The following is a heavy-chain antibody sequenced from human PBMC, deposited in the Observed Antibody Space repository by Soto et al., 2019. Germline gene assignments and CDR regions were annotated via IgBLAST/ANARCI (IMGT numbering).Heavy chain of an antibody. CDR2: INHSGST. V-gene: IGHV4-34*01. D-gene: IGHD4-17*01. CDR3: AKSYGDYGNDALDI. CDR1: GGSFSGYY. Sequence: SETMSLTCAVDGGSFSGYYWSRIRQTPGKGLEWIGEINHSGSTNYNPSLKSRVAVSLDTSKNQFSLELSSVTAADTATYYCAKSYGDYGNDALDIWGQGTMVTVSS. J-gene: IGHJ3*02.